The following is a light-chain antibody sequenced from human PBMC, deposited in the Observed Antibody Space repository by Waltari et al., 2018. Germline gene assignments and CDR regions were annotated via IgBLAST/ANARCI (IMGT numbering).Light chain of an antibody. CDR1: GSDVGGYDY. V-gene: IGLV2-14*01. J-gene: IGLJ3*02. CDR2: EVS. CDR3: RSYTPITISNWV. Sequence: QSALTQPASVSGSPGQSITISCTGTGSDVGGYDYVAWYHQHPGKAPKLVIYEVSNRPPGVPLRFSASKSGNTASLTISGLQAEDEADYYCRSYTPITISNWVFGGGTKLTVL.